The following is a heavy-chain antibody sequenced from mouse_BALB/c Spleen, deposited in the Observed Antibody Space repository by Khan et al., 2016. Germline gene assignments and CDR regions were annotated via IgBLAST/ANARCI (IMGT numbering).Heavy chain of an antibody. V-gene: IGHV9-3*02. CDR2: INTNTGEP. CDR3: AKDYYGSNWFAY. CDR1: GYTFTNYG. Sequence: QIQLVQSGPDLKKPGETVKISCKASGYTFTNYGMNWVKQAPGKGLKWMGWINTNTGEPTYAEEFKGRFAFSLETSATTAYLQINNLKNEGTATYFCAKDYYGSNWFAYWGQGTLVTVSA. D-gene: IGHD1-1*01. J-gene: IGHJ3*01.